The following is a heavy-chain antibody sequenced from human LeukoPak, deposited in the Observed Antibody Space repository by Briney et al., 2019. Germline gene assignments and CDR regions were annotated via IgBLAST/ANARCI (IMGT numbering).Heavy chain of an antibody. Sequence: SETLSLTCTVSGGSISSYYWSWIRQPPGKGPEWIGYIYYSGSTNYNPSLESRVTISVDTSKNQFSLKLSSVTAADTAVYYCARIRYSRGSGFYYYYGLDVWGQGTTVTVSS. V-gene: IGHV4-59*08. CDR1: GGSISSYY. CDR3: ARIRYSRGSGFYYYYGLDV. J-gene: IGHJ6*02. D-gene: IGHD6-19*01. CDR2: IYYSGST.